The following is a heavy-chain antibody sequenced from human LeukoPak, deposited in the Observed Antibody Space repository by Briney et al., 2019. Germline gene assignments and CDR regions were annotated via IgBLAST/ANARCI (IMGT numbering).Heavy chain of an antibody. D-gene: IGHD1-14*01. J-gene: IGHJ4*02. Sequence: GGSLRLSCTASGLTFSTSGFNWVRQAPGKWLEWVASIGPTGSDRYHADSIKGRFTISRDNANNFLYLQINSLRAEDTAVYYCATETNGRHYDYWGQGTLLIVSS. CDR1: GLTFSTSG. CDR2: IGPTGSDR. V-gene: IGHV3-21*06. CDR3: ATETNGRHYDY.